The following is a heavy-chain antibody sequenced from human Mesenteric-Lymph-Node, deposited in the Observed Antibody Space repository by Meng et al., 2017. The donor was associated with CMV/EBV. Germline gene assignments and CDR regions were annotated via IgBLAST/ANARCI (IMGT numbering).Heavy chain of an antibody. CDR1: GVSFSGYY. CDR3: ARGSSYDILTGYFDY. J-gene: IGHJ4*02. D-gene: IGHD3-9*01. Sequence: QVPFHQWGAGLLKPSETLSVTCAAYGVSFSGYYLNWTRQSPEKGLEWIGEINHSGSTTYNPSFTSRIIISVDTSTNQISLNMSSVTAADTAVYYCARGSSYDILTGYFDYWGQGALVTVSS. CDR2: INHSGST. V-gene: IGHV4-34*01.